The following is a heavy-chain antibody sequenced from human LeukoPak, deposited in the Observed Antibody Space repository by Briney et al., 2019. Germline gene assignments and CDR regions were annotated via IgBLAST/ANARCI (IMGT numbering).Heavy chain of an antibody. CDR1: GGSISSSSYY. Sequence: SETLSLTCTVSGGSISSSSYYWGWIRQPPGKGLEWIGSIYYSGSTYYNPSLKSRVTISVDTSKNQFSLKLSSVTAADTAVYYCAGQYYDFWSGYSPLDYWGQGTLVTVSS. CDR2: IYYSGST. CDR3: AGQYYDFWSGYSPLDY. J-gene: IGHJ4*02. V-gene: IGHV4-39*01. D-gene: IGHD3-3*01.